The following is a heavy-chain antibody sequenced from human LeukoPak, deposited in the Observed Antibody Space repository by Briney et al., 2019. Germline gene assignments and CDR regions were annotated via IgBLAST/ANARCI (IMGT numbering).Heavy chain of an antibody. J-gene: IGHJ4*02. Sequence: ASVKVSCKASGYTFTSYGISWVRQAPGQGLEWMGWISAYNGNTNYAQKLQGRVTMTTDTSTSTAYMELRSPRSDDTAVYYCAREVNTAMIGYYFDYWGQGTLVTVSS. CDR1: GYTFTSYG. D-gene: IGHD5-18*01. CDR3: AREVNTAMIGYYFDY. V-gene: IGHV1-18*04. CDR2: ISAYNGNT.